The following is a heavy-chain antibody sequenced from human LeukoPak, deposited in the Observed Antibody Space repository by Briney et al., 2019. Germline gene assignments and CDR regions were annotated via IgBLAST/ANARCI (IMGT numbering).Heavy chain of an antibody. V-gene: IGHV3-7*01. CDR3: ARENSGRDLEPSERDAFDI. Sequence: GGSLRLSCVASGFTFSSRDWMTWVRPAPGKGLEGVANIKQEGSDKYKVDSVKGRFTISRDNAKNSLYLQMNSLRAEDTAVYYCARENSGRDLEPSERDAFDIWGQGTMVTVSS. CDR2: IKQEGSDK. CDR1: GFTFSSRDW. D-gene: IGHD1-26*01. J-gene: IGHJ3*02.